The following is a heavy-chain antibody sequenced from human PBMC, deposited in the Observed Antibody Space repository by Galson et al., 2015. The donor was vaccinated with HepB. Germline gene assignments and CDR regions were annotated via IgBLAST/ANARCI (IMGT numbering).Heavy chain of an antibody. CDR2: INPNSGGT. CDR3: ATGGKRPSYYALDV. Sequence: SVKVSCKASGYTFTDYYIHWVRQAPGQGLEWMGWINPNSGGTNYGRKFQGRVAMTRDTSITTVYMELSSLTSDDTALYYCATGGKRPSYYALDVWGQGTTVTVSS. CDR1: GYTFTDYY. J-gene: IGHJ6*02. V-gene: IGHV1-2*02. D-gene: IGHD1-1*01.